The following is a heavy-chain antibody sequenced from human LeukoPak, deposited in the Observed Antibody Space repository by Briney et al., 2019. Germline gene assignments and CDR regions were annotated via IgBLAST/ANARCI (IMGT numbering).Heavy chain of an antibody. V-gene: IGHV1-18*01. CDR2: ISAYNGNT. J-gene: IGHJ5*02. CDR1: GYTFTSYG. Sequence: ASVKVSCKASGYTFTSYGISWVRQAPGQGLEWMGWISAYNGNTNYAQKFQGRVTMTRNTSISTAYMELSSLRSEDTAVYYCAKCSRIAVAGISYWFDPWGQGTLVTVSS. D-gene: IGHD6-19*01. CDR3: AKCSRIAVAGISYWFDP.